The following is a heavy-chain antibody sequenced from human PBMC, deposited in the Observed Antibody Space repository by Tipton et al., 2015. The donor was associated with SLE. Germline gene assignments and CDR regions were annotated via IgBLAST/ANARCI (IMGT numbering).Heavy chain of an antibody. V-gene: IGHV4-59*01. D-gene: IGHD5-18*01. CDR2: IYYSGST. Sequence: TLSLTCSVSAVSMTGSYWSWIRQPPGKGLEWIGYIYYSGSTNYNPSLKSRVTISVDTSKNQFSLKLSSVTAADTAVYYCARGGLGYSYYYYMDVWGKGTTVTVSS. CDR3: ARGGLGYSYYYYMDV. J-gene: IGHJ6*03. CDR1: AVSMTGSY.